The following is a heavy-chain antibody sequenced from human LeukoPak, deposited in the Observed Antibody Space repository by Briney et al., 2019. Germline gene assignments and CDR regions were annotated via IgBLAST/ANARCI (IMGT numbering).Heavy chain of an antibody. J-gene: IGHJ4*02. CDR3: AKDLGVRYFDWLIPGSDY. D-gene: IGHD3-9*01. CDR1: GGSISSHY. Sequence: SETLSLTCSVSGGSISSHYWSWIRQPPGKGLEWIGYIYYSGSTKYNPSLKSRVTISVDTSKNQFSLKLSSVTAADTAVYYCAKDLGVRYFDWLIPGSDYWGQGTLVTVSS. V-gene: IGHV4-59*11. CDR2: IYYSGST.